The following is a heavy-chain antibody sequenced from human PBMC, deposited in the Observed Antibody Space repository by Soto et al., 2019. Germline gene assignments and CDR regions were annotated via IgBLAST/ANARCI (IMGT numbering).Heavy chain of an antibody. CDR1: GGSFSGYY. D-gene: IGHD2-2*01. J-gene: IGHJ5*02. CDR2: INHSGST. Sequence: QVQLQQWGAGLLKPSETLSLTCAVYGGSFSGYYWSWIRQPPGKGLEWIGEINHSGSTNYNPSLKSRVAISVDTSNNQFSLELSSVTAADTAVYYCASSYCSSTSCYSGNWFDPWGQGTLVTVSS. CDR3: ASSYCSSTSCYSGNWFDP. V-gene: IGHV4-34*01.